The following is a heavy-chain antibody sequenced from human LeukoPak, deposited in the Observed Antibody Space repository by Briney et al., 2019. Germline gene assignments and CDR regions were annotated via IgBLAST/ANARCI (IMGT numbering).Heavy chain of an antibody. D-gene: IGHD3-22*01. CDR3: ARDVKDSSGYYYRWTGD. CDR2: IYSGGST. V-gene: IGHV3-66*02. J-gene: IGHJ4*02. Sequence: GGSLRLSCAASGFTVSSNYMSCVRQAPGKGLEWVSVIYSGGSTYYADSVKGRFTISRDNSKNTLYLQMNSLRAEDTAVYYCARDVKDSSGYYYRWTGDWGQGTLVTVSS. CDR1: GFTVSSNY.